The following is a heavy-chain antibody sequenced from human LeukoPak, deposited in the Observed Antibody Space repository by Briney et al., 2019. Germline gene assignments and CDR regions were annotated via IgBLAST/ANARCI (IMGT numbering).Heavy chain of an antibody. CDR1: GFTFSSYA. Sequence: HTGGSLRLSCAVSGFTFSSYAMHWVRQAPGKGLEWVAFIRYDGSNKYYADSVKGRFAISRDNSKNTLYLQMNSLRAEDTAVYYCARSGLNRFDYWGQGTLVTVSS. V-gene: IGHV3-30*02. D-gene: IGHD2-15*01. CDR2: IRYDGSNK. CDR3: ARSGLNRFDY. J-gene: IGHJ4*02.